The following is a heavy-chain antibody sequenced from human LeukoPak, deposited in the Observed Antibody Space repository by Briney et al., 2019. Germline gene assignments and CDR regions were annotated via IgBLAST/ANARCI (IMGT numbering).Heavy chain of an antibody. J-gene: IGHJ5*02. Sequence: GASVKVSCKASGYTFTGYYMHWVRQAPGQGLEWMGWINPNSGGTNYAQKFQGRVTMTRDTSISTAYMELSRLRSDDTAVYYCAREEKYATDMNWFDPWGQGTLVTVSS. CDR3: AREEKYATDMNWFDP. V-gene: IGHV1-2*02. D-gene: IGHD2-15*01. CDR2: INPNSGGT. CDR1: GYTFTGYY.